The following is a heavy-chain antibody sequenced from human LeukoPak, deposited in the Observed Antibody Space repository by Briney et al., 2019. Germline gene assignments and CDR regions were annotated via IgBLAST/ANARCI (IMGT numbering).Heavy chain of an antibody. Sequence: GGSLRLSCAASGFTFSSYSMNWVRQAPGKGLAWVSSISSSSSYIYYADSVKGRFTISRDNAKKALYLQMNSLRAEDTAVYYCAREYCSGDSCYNDAFDMWGQGTMVTVSS. CDR1: GFTFSSYS. V-gene: IGHV3-21*01. CDR2: ISSSSSYI. J-gene: IGHJ3*02. CDR3: AREYCSGDSCYNDAFDM. D-gene: IGHD2-15*01.